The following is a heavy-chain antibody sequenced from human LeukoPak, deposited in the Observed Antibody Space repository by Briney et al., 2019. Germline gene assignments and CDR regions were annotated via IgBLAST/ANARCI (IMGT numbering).Heavy chain of an antibody. Sequence: PSETLSLTCAVYDGPFNDYYWSWIRQPPGKGLEWIGEINHSGSTNYNPSLKSRVTISVDTSKNQFSLKLGSVTAADTAVYYCARGGWNKFDYWGQGTLVTVSS. CDR3: ARGGWNKFDY. CDR1: DGPFNDYY. V-gene: IGHV4-34*01. J-gene: IGHJ4*02. D-gene: IGHD1-1*01. CDR2: INHSGST.